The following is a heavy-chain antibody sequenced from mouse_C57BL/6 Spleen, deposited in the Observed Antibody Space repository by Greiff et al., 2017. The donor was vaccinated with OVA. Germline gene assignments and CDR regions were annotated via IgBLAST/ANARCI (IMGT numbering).Heavy chain of an antibody. Sequence: VQLQQSGAELVKPGASVKLSCTASGFNFNDYYMHWVKQRTEQGLEWIGRIDPEDGETKYAPKFQGKATLTADTSSNTANLQLRSLTDEDAAVCYCTSEGGYEAVGDWGQGTTVTVAS. CDR3: TSEGGYEAVGD. J-gene: IGHJ2*01. D-gene: IGHD2-2*01. CDR2: IDPEDGET. V-gene: IGHV14-2*01. CDR1: GFNFNDYY.